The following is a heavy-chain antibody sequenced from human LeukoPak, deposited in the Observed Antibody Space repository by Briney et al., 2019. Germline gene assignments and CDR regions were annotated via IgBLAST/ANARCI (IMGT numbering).Heavy chain of an antibody. V-gene: IGHV4-59*08. CDR2: IYYSGST. J-gene: IGHJ5*02. D-gene: IGHD3-16*01. CDR1: GGSISSYY. CDR3: ARQGGDFDP. Sequence: SETLSLTCTVSGGSISSYYWSWIRQPPGKGLEWIGYIYYSGSTNYNPSLKSRVTISVDTSKNQFSLKLSSVTAADTAVYYCARQGGDFDPWGQGTLVTVSS.